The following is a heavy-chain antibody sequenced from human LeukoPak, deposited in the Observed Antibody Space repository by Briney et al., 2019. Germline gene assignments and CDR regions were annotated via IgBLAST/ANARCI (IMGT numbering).Heavy chain of an antibody. CDR3: ARGTVTMVDY. J-gene: IGHJ4*02. CDR1: GFTLSTYT. Sequence: GGSLRLSCAASGFTLSTYTMNWVRQAPGRGLEWVSVIYSGGSTYYADSVKGRFTISRDNSKNTLFLQMNSLRAGDTAVYYCARGTVTMVDYWGQGTLVTVSS. D-gene: IGHD3-10*01. CDR2: IYSGGST. V-gene: IGHV3-66*01.